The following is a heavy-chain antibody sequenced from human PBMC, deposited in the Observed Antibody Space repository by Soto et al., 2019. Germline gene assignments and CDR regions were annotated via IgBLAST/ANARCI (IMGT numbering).Heavy chain of an antibody. V-gene: IGHV4-59*01. Sequence: QVQLQESGPGLVQPSETLSLTCTVSGGSISSYYWSWIRQPPGKGLEWIGYIYYSGSTNYNPSLKSPVTISVDTSKNQFSLKLSSVTAADTAVYYCARGSFWSGYYSSWGQGTLVTVSS. CDR2: IYYSGST. J-gene: IGHJ4*02. CDR1: GGSISSYY. D-gene: IGHD3-3*01. CDR3: ARGSFWSGYYSS.